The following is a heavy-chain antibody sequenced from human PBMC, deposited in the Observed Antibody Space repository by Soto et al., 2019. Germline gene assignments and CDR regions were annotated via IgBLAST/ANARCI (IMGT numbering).Heavy chain of an antibody. J-gene: IGHJ4*02. CDR1: GGSISSYY. Sequence: SETLSLTCTVSGGSISSYYWSWIRQPPGKGLEWIGYIYYSGSTNYNPPLKSRVTISVDTSKNQFSLKLSSVTAADTAVYCCARSDGRYWGQGTLVTVSS. V-gene: IGHV4-59*01. CDR3: ARSDGRY. CDR2: IYYSGST.